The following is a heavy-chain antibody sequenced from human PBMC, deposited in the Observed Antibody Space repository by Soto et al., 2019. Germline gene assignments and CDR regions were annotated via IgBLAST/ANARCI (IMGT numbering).Heavy chain of an antibody. CDR3: AKEWGGSMDV. CDR1: GFTFSSYG. V-gene: IGHV3-30*18. D-gene: IGHD3-16*01. Sequence: QVQLVESGGGVVQPGRSLRLSCAASGFTFSSYGMHWVRQAPGKGLEWVAVRSSEGSNKYYADSVKGRFTISRDNSKNTLYLQMNSLRAEDTAVYYCAKEWGGSMDVWGQGTTVTVSS. CDR2: RSSEGSNK. J-gene: IGHJ6*02.